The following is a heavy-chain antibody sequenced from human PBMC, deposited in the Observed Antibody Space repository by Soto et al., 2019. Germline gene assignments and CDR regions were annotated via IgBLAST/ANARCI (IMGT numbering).Heavy chain of an antibody. J-gene: IGHJ4*02. D-gene: IGHD3-9*01. V-gene: IGHV1-69*13. CDR3: ARGRNYDILTGYYSKYYFDY. CDR1: GGTFSSYA. Sequence: SVKVSCKASGGTFSSYAISWVRQAPGQGLEWMGGIIPIFGTANYAQKFQGRVTITADESTSTAYMELSSLRSEDTAVYYCARGRNYDILTGYYSKYYFDYWGQGTLGTVSS. CDR2: IIPIFGTA.